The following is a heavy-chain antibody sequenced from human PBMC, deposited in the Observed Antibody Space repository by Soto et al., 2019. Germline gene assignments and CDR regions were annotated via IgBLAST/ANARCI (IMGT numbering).Heavy chain of an antibody. CDR3: GSNGSGGIIDS. D-gene: IGHD2-15*01. J-gene: IGHJ3*01. CDR1: GYTFTGYG. Sequence: QVQLVHAGAEVKKPGASVKVSCKSSGYTFTGYGINWVRMAPGHGLEWMGWISVFNGNTKYGQNIQDRVIMTTDSSTSKAYMELRSLRSHDTAVYLRGSNGSGGIIDSWGQGTMLIVSS. V-gene: IGHV1-18*01. CDR2: ISVFNGNT.